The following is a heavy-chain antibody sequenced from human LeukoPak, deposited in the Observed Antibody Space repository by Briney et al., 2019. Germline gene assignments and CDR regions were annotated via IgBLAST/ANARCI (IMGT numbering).Heavy chain of an antibody. CDR3: ARVEGSGIFGVVTMGWFDP. CDR1: GGTFSSYA. Sequence: SVKVSCKASGGTFSSYAISWVRQAPGQGLEWMGGIIPIFGTANYAQKFQGRVTITTDESTSTAYMELSSLRSEDTAVYYCARVEGSGIFGVVTMGWFDPWGQGTLVTVSS. D-gene: IGHD3-3*01. J-gene: IGHJ5*02. V-gene: IGHV1-69*05. CDR2: IIPIFGTA.